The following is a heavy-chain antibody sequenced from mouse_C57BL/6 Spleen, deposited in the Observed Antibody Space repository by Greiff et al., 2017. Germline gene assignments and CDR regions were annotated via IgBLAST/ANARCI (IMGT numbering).Heavy chain of an antibody. CDR1: GFTFSSYT. CDR3: ARRQPFDY. D-gene: IGHD3-2*01. J-gene: IGHJ2*01. V-gene: IGHV5-9*01. Sequence: EVKLMESGGGLVKPGGSLKLSCAASGFTFSSYTMSWVRQTPEKRLEWVATISGGGGNTYYPDSVKGRFTISRDNAKNTLYLQMSSLRSEDTALYYCARRQPFDYWGQGTTLTVSS. CDR2: ISGGGGNT.